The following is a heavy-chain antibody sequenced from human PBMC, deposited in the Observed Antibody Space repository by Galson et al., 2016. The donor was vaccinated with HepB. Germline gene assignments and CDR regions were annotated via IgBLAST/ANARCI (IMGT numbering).Heavy chain of an antibody. D-gene: IGHD3-16*02. CDR1: GFIFRDYY. V-gene: IGHV3-11*01. Sequence: SLRLSCAATGFIFRDYYMSYIRQAPGKGLECVSYISSSDTTIYYADSVKGRFTISRDNAKNSLYLQMSSLRAEDTAVYYCARGFLSWMSPARYGMDVWGQWTTVTVSS. J-gene: IGHJ6*02. CDR3: ARGFLSWMSPARYGMDV. CDR2: ISSSDTTI.